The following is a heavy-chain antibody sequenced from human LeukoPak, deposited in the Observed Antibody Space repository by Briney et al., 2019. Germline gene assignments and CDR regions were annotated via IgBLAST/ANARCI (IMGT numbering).Heavy chain of an antibody. CDR2: IYYSGST. D-gene: IGHD3-3*01. J-gene: IGHJ6*03. Sequence: SETLSLTCTVSGGSINGYYWSWIRQPPGKGLEWIGYIYYSGSTNYNPSLKSRVTISVDTSKNQFSLKLSSVTAEDTAVYYCARGPRVHYDFWSGYLSYYYYMDVWGKGTTVTVSS. CDR1: GGSINGYY. V-gene: IGHV4-59*01. CDR3: ARGPRVHYDFWSGYLSYYYYMDV.